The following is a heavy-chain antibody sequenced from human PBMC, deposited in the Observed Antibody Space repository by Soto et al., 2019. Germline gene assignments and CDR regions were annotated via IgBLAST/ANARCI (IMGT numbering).Heavy chain of an antibody. V-gene: IGHV3-7*03. CDR3: ARGWAALDY. Sequence: LRLSCAASGFTFSSHWMSWVRQAPGKGLEWVANIKEDGSEKYHVDSAKGRFTISRDNAKNSLYLQMNSLRADDTAVSYCARGWAALDYWGHGTLVTVSS. J-gene: IGHJ4*01. D-gene: IGHD6-6*01. CDR1: GFTFSSHW. CDR2: IKEDGSEK.